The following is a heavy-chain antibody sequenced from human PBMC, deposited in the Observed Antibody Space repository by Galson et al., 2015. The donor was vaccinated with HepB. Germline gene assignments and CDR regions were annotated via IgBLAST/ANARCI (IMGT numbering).Heavy chain of an antibody. CDR2: ISGSGGST. D-gene: IGHD6-19*01. CDR1: GFTFSSYA. J-gene: IGHJ4*02. CDR3: AKDKGIAVAGNLGVDY. V-gene: IGHV3-23*01. Sequence: SLRLSCAASGFTFSSYAMSWVRQAPGKGLEWVSAISGSGGSTYYADSVKGRFTISRDNSKNTLYLQMNSLRAEDTAVYYCAKDKGIAVAGNLGVDYWGQGTLVTVSS.